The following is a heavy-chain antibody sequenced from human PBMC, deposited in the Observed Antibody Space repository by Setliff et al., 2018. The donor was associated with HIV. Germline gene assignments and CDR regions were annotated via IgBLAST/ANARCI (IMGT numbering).Heavy chain of an antibody. J-gene: IGHJ6*03. D-gene: IGHD5-12*01. CDR1: GASIRSSDYY. V-gene: IGHV4-31*03. CDR3: ARVGHTRGYGGYDVYYYYMDV. Sequence: TLSLTCTVSGASIRSSDYYWTWVRQHPGKGLEWIGYIYYSGSTYYNPSLKSRVTISLDMSENQFSLKLSSVTAADSAVYYCARVGHTRGYGGYDVYYYYMDVWGEGTTVTVSS. CDR2: IYYSGST.